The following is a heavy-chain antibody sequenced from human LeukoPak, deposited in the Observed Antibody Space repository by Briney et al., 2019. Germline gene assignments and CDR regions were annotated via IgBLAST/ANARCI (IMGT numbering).Heavy chain of an antibody. V-gene: IGHV3-23*01. CDR1: GFTFSGDV. J-gene: IGHJ3*01. CDR3: ARWKPRSDALDV. Sequence: GGSLRLSCAASGFTFSGDVMNWVRQAPGKGLEWVSTIRGSGGKVYYADSVKGRFTVSRDNSKKMLYLQMTSLRAEDTAMYYCARWKPRSDALDVWGKGTMVMVSS. D-gene: IGHD1-1*01. CDR2: IRGSGGKV.